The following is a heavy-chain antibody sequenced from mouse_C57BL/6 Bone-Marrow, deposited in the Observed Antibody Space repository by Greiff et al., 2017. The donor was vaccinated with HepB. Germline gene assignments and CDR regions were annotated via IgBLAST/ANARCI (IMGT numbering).Heavy chain of an antibody. CDR3: TTGYGSSLYYFDY. Sequence: VQLKESGAELVRPGASVKLSCTASGFNIKDYYMHWVKQRPEQGLEWIGRIDPEDGDTEYAPKFQGKATMTADTSSNTAYLQLSSLTSEDTAVYYWTTGYGSSLYYFDYWGQGTTLTVSS. CDR1: GFNIKDYY. D-gene: IGHD1-1*01. CDR2: IDPEDGDT. V-gene: IGHV14-1*01. J-gene: IGHJ2*01.